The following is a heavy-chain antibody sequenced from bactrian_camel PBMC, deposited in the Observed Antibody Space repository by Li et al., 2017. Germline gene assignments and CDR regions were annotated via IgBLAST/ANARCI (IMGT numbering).Heavy chain of an antibody. CDR2: VNIDGRTT. V-gene: IGHV3S6*01. J-gene: IGHJ4*01. D-gene: IGHD3*01. Sequence: HVQLVESGGGLVQPGGSLRLSCAASGFPFSTYYMNWVRQAPGQGLEWVCGVNIDGRTTDYADSVKGRFTVSTDNARKTLYLQMNILEPEDTAVYYCAASFTACVPRAHYVARYDYWGQ. CDR3: AASFTACVPRAHYVARYDY. CDR1: GFPFSTYY.